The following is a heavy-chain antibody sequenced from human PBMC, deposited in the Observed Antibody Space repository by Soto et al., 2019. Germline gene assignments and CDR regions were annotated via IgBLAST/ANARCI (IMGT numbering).Heavy chain of an antibody. Sequence: GGSLRRSCAASGLDFSSEVMCWVRQAPGKGLEWVSSISGSGRTIYHADSMRGRFAISRDNSKNSLYLQLNNLRPDDTAVDSCATWHLQEHAYDIWGQGTMVTVSS. CDR3: ATWHLQEHAYDI. D-gene: IGHD1-1*01. CDR2: ISGSGRTI. CDR1: GLDFSSEV. J-gene: IGHJ3*02. V-gene: IGHV3-23*01.